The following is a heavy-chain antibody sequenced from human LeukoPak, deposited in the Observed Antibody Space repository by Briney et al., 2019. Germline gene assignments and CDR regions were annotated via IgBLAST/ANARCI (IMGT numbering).Heavy chain of an antibody. J-gene: IGHJ6*03. CDR3: ARDDYDFWSGTTLRPNYYMDV. D-gene: IGHD3-3*01. CDR1: GFTFSSYS. Sequence: GGSLRLSCAASGFTFSSYSMNWVRQAPGKGLEWVLSISSSSSYIYYADSVKGRFTISRDNAKNSLYLQMNSLRAEDTAVYYCARDDYDFWSGTTLRPNYYMDVWGKGTTVTVSS. V-gene: IGHV3-21*01. CDR2: ISSSSSYI.